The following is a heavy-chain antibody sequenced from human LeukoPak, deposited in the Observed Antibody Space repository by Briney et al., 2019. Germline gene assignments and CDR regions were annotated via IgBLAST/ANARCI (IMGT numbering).Heavy chain of an antibody. CDR3: ARDTPVVAATSAAPWFDP. Sequence: GGSLRLSCAASGFTFSSYSMNWVRQAPGKGLEWVSYISSSSSTIYYADSVKGRFTISRDNAKNSLYLQMNSLRAEDTAVYYCARDTPVVAATSAAPWFDPWGQGTLVTVSS. V-gene: IGHV3-48*04. CDR2: ISSSSSTI. D-gene: IGHD2-15*01. CDR1: GFTFSSYS. J-gene: IGHJ5*02.